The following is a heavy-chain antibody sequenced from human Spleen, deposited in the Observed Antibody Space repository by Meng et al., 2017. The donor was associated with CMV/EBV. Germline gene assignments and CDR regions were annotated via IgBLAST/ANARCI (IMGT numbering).Heavy chain of an antibody. D-gene: IGHD3-22*01. CDR2: INGNGGRT. CDR1: GVTFDDGG. J-gene: IGHJ4*02. V-gene: IGHV3-20*03. Sequence: SGVTFDDGGGSWVRQAPGKGLEWVSGINGNGGRTGYADSVKGRFTISRDNAKNSLYLQMNSLRAEDTALYYCARVDEDDSSGYRSDYWGQGTLVTVSS. CDR3: ARVDEDDSSGYRSDY.